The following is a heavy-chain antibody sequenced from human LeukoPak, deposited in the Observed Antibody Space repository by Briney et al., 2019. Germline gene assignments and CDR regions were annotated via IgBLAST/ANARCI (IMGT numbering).Heavy chain of an antibody. Sequence: GGSLRLSCAASGFTFSNAWMSWVRQALGKGLEWVGRIKSKTDGGTTDYAAPVKGRFTISRDDSKNTLYLQMNSLKTEDTAVYYCTTVGSFWSGYPVWYWGQGTLVTVSS. CDR1: GFTFSNAW. D-gene: IGHD3-3*01. V-gene: IGHV3-15*01. J-gene: IGHJ4*02. CDR2: IKSKTDGGTT. CDR3: TTVGSFWSGYPVWY.